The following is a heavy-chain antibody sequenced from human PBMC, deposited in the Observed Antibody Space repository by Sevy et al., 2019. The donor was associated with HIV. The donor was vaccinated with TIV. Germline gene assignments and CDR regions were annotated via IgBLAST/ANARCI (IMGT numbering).Heavy chain of an antibody. CDR3: VREGVGGYSYGFDY. CDR1: GFSFSIYW. CDR2: INSDGSST. D-gene: IGHD5-18*01. J-gene: IGHJ4*02. Sequence: GGSLRLSCASSGFSFSIYWMHWVRQVPGKGLVWVSRINSDGSSTTYADSVKGRFTFSRDNAKNTLFLQMNSLRVEDTAVYYCVREGVGGYSYGFDYWGQGTLVTVSS. V-gene: IGHV3-74*03.